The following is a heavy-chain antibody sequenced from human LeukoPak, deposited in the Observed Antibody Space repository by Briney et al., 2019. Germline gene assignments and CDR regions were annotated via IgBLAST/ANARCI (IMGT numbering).Heavy chain of an antibody. V-gene: IGHV6-1*01. Sequence: SQTLSLTCAISGDSVSSTSALWNWIRQSPSRGLEWLGRTYYRSKWYSDYALSVKSRITINPDSSKNQFSLQLNSVTPEDTAVYYCVRARIAVAGLSAFDVWGQGTKVTVSS. CDR2: TYYRSKWYS. CDR1: GDSVSSTSAL. J-gene: IGHJ3*01. D-gene: IGHD6-19*01. CDR3: VRARIAVAGLSAFDV.